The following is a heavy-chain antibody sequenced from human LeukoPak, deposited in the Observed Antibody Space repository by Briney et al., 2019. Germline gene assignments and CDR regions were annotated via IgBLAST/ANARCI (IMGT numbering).Heavy chain of an antibody. CDR2: IYSGGST. D-gene: IGHD1-26*01. CDR3: ARGVGSGSRLRAGDY. V-gene: IGHV3-53*01. J-gene: IGHJ4*02. Sequence: GGALRLSCAASGFTFSSNYMSWVRQAPGKGLEWVSVIYSGGSTYYADSVKGRFTISRDNSKNTLYLQMNSLRAEDTAAYYCARGVGSGSRLRAGDYWGRGTLVTVSS. CDR1: GFTFSSNY.